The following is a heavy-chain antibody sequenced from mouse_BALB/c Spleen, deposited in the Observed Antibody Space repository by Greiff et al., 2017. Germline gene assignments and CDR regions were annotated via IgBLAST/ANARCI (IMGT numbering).Heavy chain of an antibody. CDR2: ISSGGST. CDR1: GFTFSSYA. CDR3: ARGEGNPWFAY. Sequence: EVMLVESGGGLVKPGGSLKLSCAASGFTFSSYAMSWVRQTPEKRLEWVASISSGGSTYYPDSVKGRFTISRDNARNILYLQMSSLRSEDTAMYYCARGEGNPWFAYWGQGTLVTVSA. V-gene: IGHV5-6-5*01. D-gene: IGHD2-1*01. J-gene: IGHJ3*01.